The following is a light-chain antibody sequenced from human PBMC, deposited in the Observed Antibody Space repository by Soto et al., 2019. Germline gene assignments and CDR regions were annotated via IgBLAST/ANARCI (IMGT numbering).Light chain of an antibody. V-gene: IGKV3-15*01. CDR3: QQYNTALWT. Sequence: EVVMTQSPATLSVSPGERVTLSCRASQSINAHLAWYQQKPGQAPRLLIPGASTRATGIPARFSGSGFGTEFILTISSLRSEDFAVYYCQQYNTALWTFGQGTK. CDR1: QSINAH. J-gene: IGKJ1*01. CDR2: GAS.